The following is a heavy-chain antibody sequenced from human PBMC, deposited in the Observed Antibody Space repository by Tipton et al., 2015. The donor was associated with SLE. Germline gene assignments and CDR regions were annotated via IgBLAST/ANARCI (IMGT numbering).Heavy chain of an antibody. Sequence: TLSLTCTVSGGSISSSSYYWGWIRQPPGKGLEWIGSIYYSGSTYYNPSLKSRVTISVDTSKNHFSLKLSSVTAADTAVYYCARGVWSGSFFDLWGRGSRVTVPS. V-gene: IGHV4-39*07. CDR3: ARGVWSGSFFDL. J-gene: IGHJ2*01. D-gene: IGHD3-3*01. CDR1: GGSISSSSYY. CDR2: IYYSGST.